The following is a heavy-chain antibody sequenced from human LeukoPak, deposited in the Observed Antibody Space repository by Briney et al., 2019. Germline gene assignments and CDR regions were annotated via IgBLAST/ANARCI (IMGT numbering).Heavy chain of an antibody. Sequence: GGSLRLSCAASGFTVSNNYMSWVRQAPGKKLEWVSDIYSDCTTFYADSVKGRFTISRDNSKNTLYLQMNSLRAEDTAVYHCARYDFILISYFDLWGRGALVTVSS. CDR3: ARYDFILISYFDL. D-gene: IGHD3-3*01. CDR1: GFTVSNNY. V-gene: IGHV3-53*01. CDR2: IYSDCTT. J-gene: IGHJ2*01.